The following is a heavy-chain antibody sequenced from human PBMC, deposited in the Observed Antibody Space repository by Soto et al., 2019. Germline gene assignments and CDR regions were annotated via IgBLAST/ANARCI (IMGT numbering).Heavy chain of an antibody. Sequence: RASVKVSCKASGGTFSSYAISWVRQAPGQGLEWMGGIIPIFGTANYAQKFQGRVTITADESTSTAYMELSSLRSEDTAVYYCARDEGSGSYYNQFDYWGQGTLVTVSS. V-gene: IGHV1-69*13. CDR2: IIPIFGTA. J-gene: IGHJ4*02. CDR1: GGTFSSYA. D-gene: IGHD3-10*01. CDR3: ARDEGSGSYYNQFDY.